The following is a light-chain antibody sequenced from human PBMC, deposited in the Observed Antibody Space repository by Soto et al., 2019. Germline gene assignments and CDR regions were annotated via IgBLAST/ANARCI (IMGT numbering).Light chain of an antibody. J-gene: IGKJ1*01. V-gene: IGKV3-15*01. CDR1: QSVRSN. Sequence: EIVMTQSPATLSLSPGERATLSCRASQSVRSNLAWYQQKPGQSPSLLVYGASTRATGIPARFSGSGSGTRFTLTISSLQSEDFSVSYWQQYNNCPPAWTFGQGAKVEIK. CDR3: QQYNNCPPAWT. CDR2: GAS.